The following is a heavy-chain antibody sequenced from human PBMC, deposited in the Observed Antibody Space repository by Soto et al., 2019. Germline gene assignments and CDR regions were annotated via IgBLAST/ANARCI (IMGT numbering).Heavy chain of an antibody. D-gene: IGHD2-21*01. J-gene: IGHJ4*02. CDR3: SRGGGGGLFDL. Sequence: QVQLVESGGGLAKPGGSLRLSCASSGFTFSDHYMSWIRRSPGKGLEFLAYISPRTTDKNYADSVKGRFTISRDNAKNSLYLQLHSLRAEDTAIYYCSRGGGGGLFDLWGQGTFVTVSS. CDR1: GFTFSDHY. V-gene: IGHV3-11*06. CDR2: ISPRTTDK.